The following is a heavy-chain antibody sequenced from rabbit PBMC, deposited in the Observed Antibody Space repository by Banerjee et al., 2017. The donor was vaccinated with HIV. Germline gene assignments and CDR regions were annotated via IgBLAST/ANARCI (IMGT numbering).Heavy chain of an antibody. CDR2: IETTSGAT. CDR1: GSDISRNA. J-gene: IGHJ4*01. Sequence: QEQLVESGGGLVQPEGSLTLTCTASGSDISRNAMCWVRQAPGKGLEWIACIETTSGATWYATWAKGRFTISKTSWTTVTLQMTSLTAADTATYFCARDLAGAIGWNFNLWGPGTLVTVS. V-gene: IGHV1S45*01. CDR3: ARDLAGAIGWNFNL. D-gene: IGHD4-1*01.